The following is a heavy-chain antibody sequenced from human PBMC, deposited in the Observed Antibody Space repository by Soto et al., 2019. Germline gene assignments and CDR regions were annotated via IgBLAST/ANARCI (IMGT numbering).Heavy chain of an antibody. V-gene: IGHV4-30-4*01. J-gene: IGHJ3*02. CDR3: ARGIVRGGFDI. Sequence: QVQLQGAGPGLVRPSQTLSLTCTVAGGSMSENDYYWSWLRQSPGQGLQWIGYIYDTWTTSYSPSLKSRVTMSADTSRNQFSLKLTSVTAADTALYFCARGIVRGGFDIWGQGTLVTVSS. CDR2: IYDTWTT. CDR1: GGSMSENDYY. D-gene: IGHD3-10*02.